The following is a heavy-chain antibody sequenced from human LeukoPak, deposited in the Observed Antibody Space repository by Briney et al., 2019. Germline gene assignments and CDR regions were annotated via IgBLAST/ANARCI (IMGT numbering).Heavy chain of an antibody. Sequence: PGGSLRLSCVASGFTFDNYDMSWVRQAPGKGLEWVSVIYSGGSTYYADSVKGRFTISRDNSKNTLYLQMNSLRAEDTAVYYCARDLGPNWFDPWGQGTLVTVSS. CDR1: GFTFDNYD. V-gene: IGHV3-53*01. J-gene: IGHJ5*02. CDR3: ARDLGPNWFDP. D-gene: IGHD7-27*01. CDR2: IYSGGST.